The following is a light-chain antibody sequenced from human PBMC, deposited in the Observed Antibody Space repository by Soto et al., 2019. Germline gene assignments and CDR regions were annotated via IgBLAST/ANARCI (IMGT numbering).Light chain of an antibody. CDR3: QQYDGSPIT. CDR1: QGINRF. V-gene: IGKV1-9*01. Sequence: QLTQSPSFLSASVGARVTITCRASQGINRFLAWYQQKPGKAPKPLIYAASTLQSGVPDRFSGSGSGTDFTVTITRLEPEDGEVYSCQQYDGSPITFGQGTRLDIK. CDR2: AAS. J-gene: IGKJ5*01.